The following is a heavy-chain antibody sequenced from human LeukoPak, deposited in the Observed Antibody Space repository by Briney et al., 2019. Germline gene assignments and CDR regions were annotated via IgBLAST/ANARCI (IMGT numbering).Heavy chain of an antibody. CDR1: GFTFSSYG. V-gene: IGHV3-33*01. J-gene: IGHJ5*02. CDR2: IWYDGSNK. Sequence: GGSLRLSCAASGFTFSSYGMHWVRQAPGKGLEWVAVIWYDGSNKFHADSVKGRFTISRDNSQNTVYLQMNSLRAEDTAVYYCARVVSYGDYVGWFDPWGQGTLVTVSS. CDR3: ARVVSYGDYVGWFDP. D-gene: IGHD4-17*01.